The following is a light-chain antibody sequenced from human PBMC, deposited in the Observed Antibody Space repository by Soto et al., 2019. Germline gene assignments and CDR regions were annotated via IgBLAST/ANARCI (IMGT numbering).Light chain of an antibody. J-gene: IGKJ4*01. CDR1: QSVSSSY. V-gene: IGKV3-20*01. CDR2: GAS. CDR3: QQYGSSPLT. Sequence: PGERVTLSCRASQSVSSSYLTWYQQKPGQAPRLLIYGASSRATGIPDRFSGSGSGTDFTLTISRLEPEDFAVYYCQQYGSSPLTFGGGTKV.